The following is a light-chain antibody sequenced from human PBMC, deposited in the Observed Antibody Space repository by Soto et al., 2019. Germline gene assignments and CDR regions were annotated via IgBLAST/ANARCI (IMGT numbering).Light chain of an antibody. Sequence: AIQMTQSPSSLSASVGDRVTISCRASQGIRNDLGWYQQKQGKAPRLLIYAASSLQSGVPSRFSGSGSGTDFTLTISSLQPEDFATYYCLQDYDYPLAFGGGTKVQIK. V-gene: IGKV1-6*01. CDR3: LQDYDYPLA. CDR2: AAS. CDR1: QGIRND. J-gene: IGKJ4*01.